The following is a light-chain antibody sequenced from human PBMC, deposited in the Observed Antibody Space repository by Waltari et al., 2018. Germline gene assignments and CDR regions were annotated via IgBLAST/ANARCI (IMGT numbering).Light chain of an antibody. Sequence: ELVLTQSPGTLSLSPGERATLSCSASQSVSRALAWYQKKPGQAPRLLIYAASTRATGLPDRFSGSGSGTDFSLTISRLDPEDFAVYYCQHYVNSPVTFGQGTKVEI. V-gene: IGKV3-20*01. CDR1: QSVSRA. CDR2: AAS. CDR3: QHYVNSPVT. J-gene: IGKJ1*01.